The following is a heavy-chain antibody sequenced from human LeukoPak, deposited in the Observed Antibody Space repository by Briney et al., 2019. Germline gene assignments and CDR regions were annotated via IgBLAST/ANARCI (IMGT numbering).Heavy chain of an antibody. CDR3: ARETAAVSYYYYYYMDV. J-gene: IGHJ6*03. CDR1: GGSISSYY. D-gene: IGHD6-13*01. V-gene: IGHV4-4*07. Sequence: SETLSLTCTVSGGSISSYYWSWIRQPAGKGLEWIGRIYTSGSTNYNPSLKSRVTMSVDTSKNQFSLKLSSVTAADTAVYYCARETAAVSYYYYYYMDVWGKGTTVTVSS. CDR2: IYTSGST.